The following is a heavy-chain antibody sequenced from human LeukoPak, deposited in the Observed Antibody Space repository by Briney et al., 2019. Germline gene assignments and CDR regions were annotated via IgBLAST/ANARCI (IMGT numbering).Heavy chain of an antibody. D-gene: IGHD2-2*02. CDR2: IRYDGSNK. CDR1: GFTFSSYG. J-gene: IGHJ6*03. V-gene: IGHV3-30*02. Sequence: PGGSLRLSCAASGFTFSSYGMHWVRQAPGKGLEWVAFIRYDGSNKYYVDSVKGRFTISRDNSKNTLYLQMNSLRAEDTAVYYCAKKLGYCSSTSCYNDYYYMDVWGKGTTVTVSS. CDR3: AKKLGYCSSTSCYNDYYYMDV.